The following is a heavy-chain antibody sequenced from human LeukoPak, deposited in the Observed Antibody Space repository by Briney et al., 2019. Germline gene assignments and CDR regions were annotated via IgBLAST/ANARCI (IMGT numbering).Heavy chain of an antibody. V-gene: IGHV4-34*01. CDR1: GGSFSGYY. D-gene: IGHD3-10*01. CDR3: ARGPTSYGSGSYYWFDP. CDR2: INHSGST. J-gene: IGHJ5*02. Sequence: SETLSLTCAVYGGSFSGYYWSWIRQPPGKGLEWIGEINHSGSTNYNPSLKSRVTISVDTSKNQFFLKLSSVTAADTAVYYCARGPTSYGSGSYYWFDPWGQGTLVTVSS.